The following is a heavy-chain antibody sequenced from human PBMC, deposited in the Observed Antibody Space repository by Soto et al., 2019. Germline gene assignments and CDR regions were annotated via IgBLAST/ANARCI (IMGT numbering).Heavy chain of an antibody. CDR1: GFTFSNAW. J-gene: IGHJ4*02. CDR3: TGGITMVRGVDY. Sequence: GGSPRLSCAASGFTFSNAWMSWVRQAPGKGLEWVGRIKSKTDGGTTDYAAPVKGRFTISRDDSKNTLYLQMNSLKTEDTAVYYCTGGITMVRGVDYWGQGTLVTVSS. CDR2: IKSKTDGGTT. D-gene: IGHD3-10*01. V-gene: IGHV3-15*01.